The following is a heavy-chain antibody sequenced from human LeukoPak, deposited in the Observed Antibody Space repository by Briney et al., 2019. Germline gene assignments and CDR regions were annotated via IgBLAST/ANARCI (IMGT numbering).Heavy chain of an antibody. CDR1: GFTVSSNH. CDR3: ARVGRQLAHYYYYCMDV. V-gene: IGHV3-53*01. CDR2: IYSGGST. J-gene: IGHJ6*03. Sequence: GGSLRLSCAASGFTVSSNHMSWVRQAPGKGLEWVSVIYSGGSTYYADSVKGRFTVSRDNSKNTLYLQMNSLRAEDTAVYYCARVGRQLAHYYYYCMDVWGKGTTVTVSS. D-gene: IGHD6-13*01.